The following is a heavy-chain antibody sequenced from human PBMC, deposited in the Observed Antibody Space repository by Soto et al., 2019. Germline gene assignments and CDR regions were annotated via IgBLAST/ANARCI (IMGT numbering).Heavy chain of an antibody. D-gene: IGHD6-13*01. Sequence: GGSLRLSCAASGFSFSIYPMNWVRQAPGKGLEWVAFISFDGSKKYYADSVKGRFTISRDNSKNTVYLQMNNLRPGDAAVYHCANLLNVAAAGTPHYYGVDVWGQGTTVTVSS. V-gene: IGHV3-30-3*01. CDR1: GFSFSIYP. CDR2: ISFDGSKK. CDR3: ANLLNVAAAGTPHYYGVDV. J-gene: IGHJ6*02.